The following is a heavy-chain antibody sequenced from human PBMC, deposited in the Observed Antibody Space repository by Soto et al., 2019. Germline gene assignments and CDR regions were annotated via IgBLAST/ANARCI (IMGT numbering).Heavy chain of an antibody. D-gene: IGHD3-16*01. CDR2: ISSSSSYT. V-gene: IGHV3-11*06. CDR3: ARGSGGAGPFDY. CDR1: GLTFSDYY. Sequence: LRLSCAASGLTFSDYYMSWIRQAPGKGLEWVSYISSSSSYTNYADSVKGRFTISRDNAKNSLYLQMNSLRAEDTAVYYCARGSGGAGPFDYWGQGTLVTVSS. J-gene: IGHJ4*02.